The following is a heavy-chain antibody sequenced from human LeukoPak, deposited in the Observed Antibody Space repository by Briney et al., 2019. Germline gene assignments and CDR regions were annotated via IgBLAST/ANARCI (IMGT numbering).Heavy chain of an antibody. CDR1: GFTFSSYS. CDR2: ISSSSSTI. D-gene: IGHD6-19*01. V-gene: IGHV3-48*01. CDR3: AREYFAGSGWAPGFDY. Sequence: AGGSLRLSCAASGFTFSSYSMNWVRQAPGKGLEGVSYISSSSSTIYYADSVKGRFTISRDNAKNSLYLQMNSLRAEDTAVYYCAREYFAGSGWAPGFDYWGQGALGTVSS. J-gene: IGHJ4*02.